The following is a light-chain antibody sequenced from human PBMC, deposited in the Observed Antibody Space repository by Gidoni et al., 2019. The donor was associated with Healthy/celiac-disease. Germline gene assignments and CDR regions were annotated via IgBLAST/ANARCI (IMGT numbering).Light chain of an antibody. CDR1: QSISSY. Sequence: DIQMTQSPSSLSASIGDRVTITCRASQSISSYLNWYQQKPGKAPKLLISGAFSLQSGVPSRFSGGGSGTDFTLTISSLQPEDFATYYCQQSYSALLXFXGGTKVEIK. V-gene: IGKV1-39*01. CDR3: QQSYSALLX. J-gene: IGKJ4*01. CDR2: GAF.